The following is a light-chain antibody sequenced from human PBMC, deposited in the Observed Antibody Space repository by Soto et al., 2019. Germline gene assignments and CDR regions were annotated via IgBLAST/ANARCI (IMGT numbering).Light chain of an antibody. Sequence: QSVLTQPPSVSGAPGQRVTISCTGSSSNIGAGYDIHWYQQLPGTAPKLLIYGNINRPSGVPDRFSGSKSGTSASLAITGLQAEDEADYYCQPYDSSLSGSVVFGGGTKVTVL. CDR3: QPYDSSLSGSVV. CDR1: SSNIGAGYD. V-gene: IGLV1-40*01. CDR2: GNI. J-gene: IGLJ2*01.